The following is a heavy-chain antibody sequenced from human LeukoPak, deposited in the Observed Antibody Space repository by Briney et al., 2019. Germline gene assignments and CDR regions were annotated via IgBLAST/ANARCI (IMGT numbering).Heavy chain of an antibody. D-gene: IGHD2-2*02. CDR3: ARGQVWYQLLYDYFDY. J-gene: IGHJ4*02. CDR2: FLSSSNYI. V-gene: IGHV3-21*01. CDR1: GFTFSSYA. Sequence: GGSLRLSCAASGFTFSSYAMSWVRQAPGKGLEWVSSFLSSSNYIYYADSVKGRFTISRDNAKNSLYLQMNSLRADDTAVYYCARGQVWYQLLYDYFDYWGQGTLVTVSS.